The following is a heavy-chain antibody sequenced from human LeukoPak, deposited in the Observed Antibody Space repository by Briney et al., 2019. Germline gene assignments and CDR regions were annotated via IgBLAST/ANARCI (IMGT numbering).Heavy chain of an antibody. CDR3: ARGKDGAYGGYYYYGMDV. D-gene: IGHD3-16*01. J-gene: IGHJ6*02. CDR2: IYYSGST. V-gene: IGHV4-31*03. CDR1: GGSISSGGYY. Sequence: PSEALSLTCTVSGGSISSGGYYWSWIRQHPGKGLEWIGYIYYSGSTYYNPSLKSRVTISVDTSKNQFSLKLSSVTAADTAVYYCARGKDGAYGGYYYYGMDVWGQGTTVTVSS.